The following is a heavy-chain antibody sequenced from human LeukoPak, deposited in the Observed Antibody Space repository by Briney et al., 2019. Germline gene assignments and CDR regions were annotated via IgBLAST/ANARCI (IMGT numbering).Heavy chain of an antibody. J-gene: IGHJ4*02. Sequence: ASVKVSCKASGYTFIGYYMHWVRQAPGQGLEWMGWINANSGNTGYAQKFQGRVTMTRNTSISTAYMELSSLRSEDTAVYYCARATPPYNWNYFDYWGQGTLVTVSS. CDR2: INANSGNT. CDR1: GYTFIGYY. V-gene: IGHV1-8*02. CDR3: ARATPPYNWNYFDY. D-gene: IGHD1-20*01.